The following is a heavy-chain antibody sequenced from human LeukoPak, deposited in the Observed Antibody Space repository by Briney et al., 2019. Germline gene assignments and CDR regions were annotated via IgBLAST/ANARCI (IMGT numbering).Heavy chain of an antibody. CDR2: INPSGGST. Sequence: ASVKVSCKASGYTFTSYYMHWVRQAPGQGLEWMGIINPSGGSTSYAQKFQGRVTMTRDTSTSTVYMELSSLRSEDTAVYYCARDQRGGDCPPFCHYYYYMDVWGKGTTVTVSS. V-gene: IGHV1-46*01. CDR3: ARDQRGGDCPPFCHYYYYMDV. J-gene: IGHJ6*03. D-gene: IGHD2-21*02. CDR1: GYTFTSYY.